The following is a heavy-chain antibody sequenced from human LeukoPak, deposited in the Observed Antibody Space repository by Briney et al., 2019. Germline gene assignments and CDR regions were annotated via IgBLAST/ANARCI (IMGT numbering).Heavy chain of an antibody. Sequence: GGSLRLPCAASGFTFSSYEMNWVRQAPGKGLEWVSYISSSGSPIYYADSVKGRFTISRDNAKNSLYLQMHSLRAEDTAVYYCARDVSRYSGSYYDYWGQGTLVIVSS. V-gene: IGHV3-48*03. CDR2: ISSSGSPI. CDR3: ARDVSRYSGSYYDY. CDR1: GFTFSSYE. D-gene: IGHD1-26*01. J-gene: IGHJ4*02.